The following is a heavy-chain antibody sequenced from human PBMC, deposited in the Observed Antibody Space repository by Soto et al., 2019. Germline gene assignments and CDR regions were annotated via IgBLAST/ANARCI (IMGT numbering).Heavy chain of an antibody. D-gene: IGHD4-17*01. CDR2: IYYSGST. V-gene: IGHV4-39*01. CDR1: GGSISSSSYY. J-gene: IGHJ5*02. Sequence: SETLSLTCTVSGGSISSSSYYWGWIRQPPGKGLEWIGSIYYSGSTYYNPSLKSRVTISVDTSKNQFSLKLSSVTAADTAVYYCARWIYGDYREDRFDPWGQGTLVTVSS. CDR3: ARWIYGDYREDRFDP.